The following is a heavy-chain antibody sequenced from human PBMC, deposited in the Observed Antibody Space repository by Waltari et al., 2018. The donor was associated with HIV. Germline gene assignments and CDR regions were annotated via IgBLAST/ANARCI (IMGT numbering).Heavy chain of an antibody. CDR3: ARVQLIMVTFGGDFAPQFFEY. Sequence: HVQLVQSGDAVKKPGAPVKVSCKPSGYTFTNSVITWVPQAPGQGLEWRGWISAYNGNTNFAQRFQGRVTMTTDTSTSTAYMELRSLRSDDTAVFYCARVQLIMVTFGGDFAPQFFEYWGQGTLVTVSS. D-gene: IGHD3-16*01. V-gene: IGHV1-18*01. J-gene: IGHJ4*02. CDR1: GYTFTNSV. CDR2: ISAYNGNT.